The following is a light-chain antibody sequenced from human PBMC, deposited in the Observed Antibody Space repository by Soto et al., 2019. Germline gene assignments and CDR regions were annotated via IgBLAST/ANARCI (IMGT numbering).Light chain of an antibody. Sequence: EIVLTQSPGTLSLSPGERATLSCRASQSVSSDFLAWYQQKPGQAPRLLIYGASSRATGIPDRFSGSGSGTDFTLTISRLEPEDFAVYYCQQYVSSPLMYTFGQGTKLEI. J-gene: IGKJ2*01. V-gene: IGKV3-20*01. CDR3: QQYVSSPLMYT. CDR1: QSVSSDF. CDR2: GAS.